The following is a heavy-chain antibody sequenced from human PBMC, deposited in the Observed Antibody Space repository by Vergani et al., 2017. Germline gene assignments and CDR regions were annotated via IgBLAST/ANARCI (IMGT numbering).Heavy chain of an antibody. J-gene: IGHJ3*02. CDR3: ARLLRYVDWLLHDAFDI. CDR2: INHSGST. V-gene: IGHV4-34*01. CDR1: GGSFSGYY. D-gene: IGHD3-9*01. Sequence: QVQLQQWGAGLLKPSETLSLTCAVYGGSFSGYYWSWIRQPPGKGLEWIGEINHSGSTNYNPYLKSRVTISVDTSKNQFSLKLSSVTAADTAVYYCARLLRYVDWLLHDAFDIWGQGTMVTVSS.